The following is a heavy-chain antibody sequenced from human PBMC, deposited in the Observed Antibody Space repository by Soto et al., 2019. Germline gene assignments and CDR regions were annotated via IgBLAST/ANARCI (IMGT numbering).Heavy chain of an antibody. CDR3: ARSRSDYYGMDV. J-gene: IGHJ6*02. V-gene: IGHV1-69*12. CDR2: IIPIFGTA. CDR1: GGTFSSYA. Sequence: QVQLVQSGAEVKKPGSSVKVSCKASGGTFSSYAISWVRQAPGQGLEWMGGIIPIFGTANNAQKFQGRVTIAADESTRTAYMELSSLRSEDTAVYYCARSRSDYYGMDVWGQGTTVTVSS.